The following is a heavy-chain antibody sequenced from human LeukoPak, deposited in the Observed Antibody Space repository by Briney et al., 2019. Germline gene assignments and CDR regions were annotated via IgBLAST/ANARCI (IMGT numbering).Heavy chain of an antibody. CDR3: ARDRLRYYYYYGMDV. CDR2: ISYDGSNK. D-gene: IGHD6-25*01. J-gene: IGHJ6*01. Sequence: GGSLRLSCAASGFTFSSYAMHWVRQAPGKGLEWVAGISYDGSNKYYADSVKGRFTISRDNSKNTLYLQMNSLRAEDTAVYYCARDRLRYYYYYGMDVWGKGTTVTLSS. V-gene: IGHV3-30*04. CDR1: GFTFSSYA.